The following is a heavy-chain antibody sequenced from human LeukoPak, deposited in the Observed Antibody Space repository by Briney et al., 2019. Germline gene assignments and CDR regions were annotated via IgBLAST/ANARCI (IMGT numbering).Heavy chain of an antibody. CDR1: RFTFYIYA. V-gene: IGHV3-23*01. Sequence: GVSLTLSCAASRFTFYIYAKSWVPQAPGKGREWVSAISGSGGSTYYADSVKGRLTISRDNSKNTLYLQMNSLRAEDTAVYYCAKPLLLWFGELLPAEYFQHWGQGTLVTVSS. CDR3: AKPLLLWFGELLPAEYFQH. D-gene: IGHD3-10*01. CDR2: ISGSGGST. J-gene: IGHJ1*01.